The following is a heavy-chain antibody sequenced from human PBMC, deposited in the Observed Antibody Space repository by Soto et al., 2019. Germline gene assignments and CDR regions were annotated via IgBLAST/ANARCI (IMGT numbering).Heavy chain of an antibody. CDR3: ARGPSYIAGVTAIGSGDFDI. J-gene: IGHJ3*02. CDR1: VYTFTSYH. Sequence: ATRKVSCKAAVYTFTSYHINWVRQANGQGLEWMGGRNPNSGNTGYAHKFQCRVTMTRNTSISTAYIELSSLRAQDTAVSYCARGPSYIAGVTAIGSGDFDIWGKGPMVTASS. CDR2: RNPNSGNT. V-gene: IGHV1-8*01. D-gene: IGHD2-21*02.